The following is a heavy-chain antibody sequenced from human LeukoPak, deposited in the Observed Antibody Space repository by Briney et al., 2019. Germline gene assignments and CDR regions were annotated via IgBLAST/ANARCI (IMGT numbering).Heavy chain of an antibody. CDR1: GYTFTSYY. CDR2: INPSGGST. V-gene: IGHV1-46*01. D-gene: IGHD3-10*01. Sequence: ASVTVSFKASGYTFTSYYMHWVRQAPGQGLEWMGIINPSGGSTSYAQKFQGRVTMTRDTSTSTVYMELSSLRSEDTAVYYCARGGAITMVRGVDLRYWGQGTLVTVSS. CDR3: ARGGAITMVRGVDLRY. J-gene: IGHJ4*02.